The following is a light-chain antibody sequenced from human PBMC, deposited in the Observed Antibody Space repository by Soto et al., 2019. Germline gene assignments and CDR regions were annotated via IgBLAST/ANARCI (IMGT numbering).Light chain of an antibody. J-gene: IGLJ2*01. Sequence: QSALTQPASVSASPGQSFTISCTGTSSDIGDYNYVSWYQQRPGEAPKLILYEVENRPSGISDRFSGSKSGNTASLTISGLRTEDEADYYCSSYTSTVTLVVFGGGTKVTVL. CDR3: SSYTSTVTLVV. V-gene: IGLV2-14*03. CDR1: SSDIGDYNY. CDR2: EVE.